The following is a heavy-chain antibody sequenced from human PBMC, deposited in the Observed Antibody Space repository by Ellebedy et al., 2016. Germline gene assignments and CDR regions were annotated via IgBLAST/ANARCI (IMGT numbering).Heavy chain of an antibody. CDR2: VYYTGSG. Sequence: GSLRLSCTVSAGSISNYYWSWLRQSPGKGLEWIGYVYYTGSGTYNPSLKSRVTISMDSVQKQFSLNLNSVTAADTAMYFCARTAMGAPYFDFWGQGSLVTVSS. CDR3: ARTAMGAPYFDF. D-gene: IGHD1-26*01. J-gene: IGHJ4*02. V-gene: IGHV4-59*12. CDR1: AGSISNYY.